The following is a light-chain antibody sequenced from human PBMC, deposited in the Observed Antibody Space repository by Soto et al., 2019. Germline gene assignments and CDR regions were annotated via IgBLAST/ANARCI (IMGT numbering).Light chain of an antibody. CDR3: QQYNIYPLT. Sequence: DVQMTQSPSSLSASVGVRVTITCRASEDINGWLAWYQQKPGTAPKSLIFAASILQTRVPSRFSVHGPGTDFTLTISSLQPEDSATYYCQQYNIYPLTFGGGTKVEIK. CDR2: AAS. CDR1: EDINGW. J-gene: IGKJ4*01. V-gene: IGKV1D-16*01.